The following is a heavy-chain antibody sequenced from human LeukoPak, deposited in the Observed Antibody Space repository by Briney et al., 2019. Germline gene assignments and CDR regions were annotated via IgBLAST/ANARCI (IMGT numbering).Heavy chain of an antibody. Sequence: PSQTLSLTCTVSGGSISSGDYYWSWIRQPPGKGLEWIEYIYYSGSTYYNPSLKSRVTISVDTSKNQFSLKLSSVTAADTAVYYCASVDIVVVPAARGSSSWNYWGQGTLVTVSS. D-gene: IGHD2-2*03. V-gene: IGHV4-30-4*01. J-gene: IGHJ4*02. CDR3: ASVDIVVVPAARGSSSWNY. CDR1: GGSISSGDYY. CDR2: IYYSGST.